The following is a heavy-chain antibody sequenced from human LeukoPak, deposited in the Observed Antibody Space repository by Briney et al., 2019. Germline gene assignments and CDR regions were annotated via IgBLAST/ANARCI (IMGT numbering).Heavy chain of an antibody. V-gene: IGHV1-18*01. CDR2: ISAYNGNT. CDR1: GYTFTSYG. D-gene: IGHD3-16*01. J-gene: IGHJ4*02. Sequence: ASVKVSCKASGYTFTSYGISWVRQAPGQGLEWMGWISAYNGNTNHAQKLQGRVTMTTDTSTSTAYMELRSLRSDDTAVYYCARDIASVYDYVWGSYTYWGQGTLVTVSS. CDR3: ARDIASVYDYVWGSYTY.